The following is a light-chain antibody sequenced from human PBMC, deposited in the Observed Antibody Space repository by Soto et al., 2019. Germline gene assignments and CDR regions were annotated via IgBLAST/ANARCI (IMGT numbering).Light chain of an antibody. Sequence: EIVLTQSPGTLSLSPGERATLSCRASQSVASNYLGWYQQKPGQAPRVLIFDASIRATGIPDRFSGSGSGTDFTLTISRLEPEDFAVYYCQQYGSFTTFGQGTRLEIK. CDR1: QSVASNY. J-gene: IGKJ5*01. V-gene: IGKV3-20*01. CDR2: DAS. CDR3: QQYGSFTT.